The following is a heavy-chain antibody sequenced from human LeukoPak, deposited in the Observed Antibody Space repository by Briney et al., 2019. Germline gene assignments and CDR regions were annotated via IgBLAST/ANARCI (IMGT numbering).Heavy chain of an antibody. D-gene: IGHD3-10*01. CDR1: GGSFSGYY. Sequence: PSETLSLTCAVYGGSFSGYYWSWIRQPPGQGLEWIGEINHSGSTDYNPSLKSRVTISVDTSKNQFSLKLSSVTAADTAVYYCARGPREKLWTRMFDYWGQGTLVTVSS. CDR3: ARGPREKLWTRMFDY. CDR2: INHSGST. J-gene: IGHJ4*02. V-gene: IGHV4-34*01.